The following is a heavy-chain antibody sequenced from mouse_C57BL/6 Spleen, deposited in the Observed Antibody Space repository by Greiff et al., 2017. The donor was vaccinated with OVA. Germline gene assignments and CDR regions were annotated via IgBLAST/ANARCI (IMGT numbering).Heavy chain of an antibody. D-gene: IGHD3-3*01. V-gene: IGHV1-50*01. CDR2: IDPSDSYT. CDR1: GYTFTSYW. J-gene: IGHJ3*01. CDR3: ARLGTR. Sequence: QVQLQQPGAELVKPGASVKLSCKASGYTFTSYWMQWVKQRPGQGLEWIGEIDPSDSYTNYNQKLKGKATLTVDPSSITAYMQLSSLTSEDSAVYYCARLGTRWGQGTLVTVSA.